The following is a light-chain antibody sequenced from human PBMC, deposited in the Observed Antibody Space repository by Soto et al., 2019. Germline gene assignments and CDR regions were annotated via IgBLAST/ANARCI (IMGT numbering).Light chain of an antibody. J-gene: IGKJ3*01. CDR1: QSISSSY. V-gene: IGKV3-20*01. Sequence: EIVLTQSPGTLSLSPGESATLSCRASQSISSSYLAWYQQKPGQAPRLLISAAYSRASGIPGRFSGSGSGTDFTLNIRSLEPEDFGVYYCQQYGGPFTFGPGSKVDI. CDR2: AAY. CDR3: QQYGGPFT.